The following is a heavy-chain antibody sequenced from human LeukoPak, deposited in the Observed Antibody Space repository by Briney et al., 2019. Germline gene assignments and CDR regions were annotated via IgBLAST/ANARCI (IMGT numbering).Heavy chain of an antibody. CDR3: ARVERFGDRRAHFGIDY. V-gene: IGHV3-48*01. CDR1: GFTFSTYD. D-gene: IGHD3-10*01. Sequence: GGSLRLSCAASGFTFSTYDMNWVRQAPGKGLEWVSYISSSSSTIYYADSVKGRFTISRDNAKNSLYLQMDSLRGEDTAVYYCARVERFGDRRAHFGIDYWGQGTLVTVSS. J-gene: IGHJ4*02. CDR2: ISSSSSTI.